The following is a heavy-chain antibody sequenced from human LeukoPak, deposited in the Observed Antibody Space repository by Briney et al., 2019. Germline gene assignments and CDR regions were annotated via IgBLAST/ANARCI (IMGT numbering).Heavy chain of an antibody. D-gene: IGHD3-22*01. CDR1: GGTFSSYA. CDR3: AGYDSSGYNGFDP. J-gene: IGHJ5*02. V-gene: IGHV1-69*05. Sequence: SVKVSCKASGGTFSSYAISWVRQAPGKGLEWMGGIIPIFGTANYAQKFQGRVTITTDESTSTAYMELSSLRSEDTAVYYCAGYDSSGYNGFDPWGQGTLVTVSS. CDR2: IIPIFGTA.